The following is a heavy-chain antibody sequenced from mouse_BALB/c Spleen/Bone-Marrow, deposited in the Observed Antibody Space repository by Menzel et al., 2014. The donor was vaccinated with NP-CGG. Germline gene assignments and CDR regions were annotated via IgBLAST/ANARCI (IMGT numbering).Heavy chain of an antibody. CDR1: GFTFNTYA. Sequence: EVKVEESDGGLVQPKGSLKLSCAASGFTFNTYAMNWVRQAPGKGLEWVARIRSKSNNYATYYADSVKDRFTISRDDSQSMLYLQMNNLKTEDTAMYYCVRHLGAFYAMDYWGQGTSVTVSS. D-gene: IGHD4-1*01. V-gene: IGHV10-1*02. CDR2: IRSKSNNYAT. J-gene: IGHJ4*01. CDR3: VRHLGAFYAMDY.